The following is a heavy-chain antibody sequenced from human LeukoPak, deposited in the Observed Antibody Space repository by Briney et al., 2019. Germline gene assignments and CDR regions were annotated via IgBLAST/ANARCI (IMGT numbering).Heavy chain of an antibody. CDR2: IYSGGST. CDR3: ASQVTLPLIDY. J-gene: IGHJ4*02. D-gene: IGHD5-18*01. CDR1: GFTVSSNY. Sequence: GGSLRLSCAASGFTVSSNYMSWVRQAPGKGLEWVSVIYSGGSTYYADSVKGLFTISRDNSKNTLYLQMNSLRAEDTAVYYCASQVTLPLIDYWGQGTLVTVSS. V-gene: IGHV3-53*01.